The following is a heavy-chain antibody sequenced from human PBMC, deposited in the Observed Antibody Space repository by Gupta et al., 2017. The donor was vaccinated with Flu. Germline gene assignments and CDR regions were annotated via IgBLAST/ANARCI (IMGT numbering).Heavy chain of an antibody. D-gene: IGHD1-1*01. CDR3: ARGKTGTTVHFAFDI. CDR2: LSFSRGAT. V-gene: IGHV3-23*01. Sequence: EVQLLESGGQLVQPGGFLTLSCAVSGFTFSNYAVNWVRLLPGKGLEWVSTLSFSRGATDDADSVKGRFTISKDDSNNFLFLQMSSLRAEDTALYFCARGKTGTTVHFAFDIWGQGTMVTVSS. J-gene: IGHJ3*02. CDR1: GFTFSNYA.